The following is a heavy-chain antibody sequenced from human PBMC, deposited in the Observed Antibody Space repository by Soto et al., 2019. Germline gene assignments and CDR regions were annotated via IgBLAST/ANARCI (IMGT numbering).Heavy chain of an antibody. V-gene: IGHV4-30-2*01. CDR1: GGSISSGGYS. Sequence: SETLSLTCAVSGGSISSGGYSWSWIRQPPGKGLEWIGYIYHSGSTYYNPSLKSRVTISVDRSKNQFSLKLSSVTAADTAVYYCATSGSGYSQYYFDYWGQGTLVTVSS. J-gene: IGHJ4*02. CDR2: IYHSGST. D-gene: IGHD3-22*01. CDR3: ATSGSGYSQYYFDY.